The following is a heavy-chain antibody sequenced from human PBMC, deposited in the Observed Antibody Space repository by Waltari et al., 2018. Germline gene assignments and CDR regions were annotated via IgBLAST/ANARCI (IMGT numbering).Heavy chain of an antibody. CDR1: GTSISNYY. J-gene: IGHJ4*02. CDR2: MFSNGKT. CDR3: ARGEVGEDPERFTF. V-gene: IGHV4-59*01. Sequence: QVYLQESGPGLVKPSEALSLTCAVSGTSISNYYWAWIRQPPGKGLEWIGCMFSNGKTRYNPSLKSQACISVDPSRNRYSLTLNYVTAADTAVYYCARGEVGEDPERFTFWGQGTLVTVSS. D-gene: IGHD1-26*01.